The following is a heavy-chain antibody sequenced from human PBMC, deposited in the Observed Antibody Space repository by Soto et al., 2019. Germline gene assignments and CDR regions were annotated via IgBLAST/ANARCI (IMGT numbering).Heavy chain of an antibody. V-gene: IGHV1-18*01. CDR2: ISTYNGDT. CDR1: GYTFTRSG. CDR3: AREGVAPYYYYGMDV. Sequence: QVQLVQSGAEVKKPGASVKVSCKASGYTFTRSGISWVRQAPGQGLEWMGWISTYNGDTNYAQTFQGRGTMTTVTSTSTAYMELRSLRSDDTAVYYCAREGVAPYYYYGMDVWGQGTPVTVSS. J-gene: IGHJ6*02. D-gene: IGHD5-12*01.